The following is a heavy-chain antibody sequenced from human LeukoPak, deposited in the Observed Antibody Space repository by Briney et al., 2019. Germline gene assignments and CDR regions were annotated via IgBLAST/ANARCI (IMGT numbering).Heavy chain of an antibody. CDR1: GFTFSSYA. J-gene: IGHJ4*02. CDR3: ARGLRLGELSLFDY. V-gene: IGHV3-64*01. D-gene: IGHD3-16*02. CDR2: ISSNGGST. Sequence: GVSLRPSCAASGFTFSSYAMHWVRQAPGKGLEYVSAISSNGGSTYYANSVKGRFTISRDNSKNTLYLQMGSLRAEDMAVYYCARGLRLGELSLFDYWGQGTLVTVSS.